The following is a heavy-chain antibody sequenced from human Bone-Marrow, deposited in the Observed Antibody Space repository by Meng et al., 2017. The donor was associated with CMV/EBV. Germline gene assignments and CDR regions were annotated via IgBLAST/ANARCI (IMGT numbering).Heavy chain of an antibody. CDR1: GGSVSSGSYY. CDR2: IYYSGST. CDR3: ARDTYYYDSSGREPFDY. J-gene: IGHJ4*02. Sequence: SETLSLTCTVSGGSVSSGSYYWSWIRQPPGKGLEWIGYIYYSGSTNYNPSLKSRVTISVDTSKNQFSLKLSSVTAADTAVYYCARDTYYYDSSGREPFDYWGQGTLVTVSS. V-gene: IGHV4-61*01. D-gene: IGHD3-22*01.